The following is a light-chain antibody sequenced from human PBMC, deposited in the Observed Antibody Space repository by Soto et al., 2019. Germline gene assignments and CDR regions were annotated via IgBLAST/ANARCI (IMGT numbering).Light chain of an antibody. CDR2: STI. Sequence: QAVVTQEPSLTVSPGGTVTLTCASSTGAVTSGYYPNWFQQKPGQAPRALIYSTIHKHSWTPARFSGSLLRGKAALTLSGVQPEDEAEYYCLLYFGGAHVVFGGGTKVTVL. CDR3: LLYFGGAHVV. V-gene: IGLV7-43*01. J-gene: IGLJ2*01. CDR1: TGAVTSGYY.